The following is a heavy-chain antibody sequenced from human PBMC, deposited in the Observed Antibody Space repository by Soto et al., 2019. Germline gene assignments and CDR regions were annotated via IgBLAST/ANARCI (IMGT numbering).Heavy chain of an antibody. D-gene: IGHD4-4*01. CDR2: IRESGGGT. V-gene: IGHV3-7*01. CDR3: ASSPNPYILPDY. J-gene: IGHJ4*02. Sequence: GGSLRLSCAASGFTFSSYAMSWVRQAPGKGLEWVSNIRESGGGTYYVDSVKGRFTISRDNAKNSLYLQMNSLRAEDTAVYYCASSPNPYILPDYWGQGTLVTVSS. CDR1: GFTFSSYA.